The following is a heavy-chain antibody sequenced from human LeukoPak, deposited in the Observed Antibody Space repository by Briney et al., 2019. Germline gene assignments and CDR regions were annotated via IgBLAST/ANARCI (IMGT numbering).Heavy chain of an antibody. D-gene: IGHD1-26*01. V-gene: IGHV4-34*01. J-gene: IGHJ4*02. Sequence: SETLSLTCAVYGGSFSGYYWSWIRQPPGKWLEWIGEINHSGSTNYNPSLKSRVTISVDTSKNQFSLKLSSVTAADTAVYYCARDPIVGATDFDYWGQGTLVTVSS. CDR1: GGSFSGYY. CDR3: ARDPIVGATDFDY. CDR2: INHSGST.